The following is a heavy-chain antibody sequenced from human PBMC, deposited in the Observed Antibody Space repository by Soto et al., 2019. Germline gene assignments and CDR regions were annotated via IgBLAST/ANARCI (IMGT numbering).Heavy chain of an antibody. D-gene: IGHD2-8*01. CDR3: ARSALVLKVYLPTPAWFDP. CDR2: INPNSGGT. CDR1: GYTFTGYY. Sequence: ASVKVSCKTSGYTFTGYYMHWVRQATGQGLEWMGWINPNSGGTKYAQKFQVRVAMTWDTSITTAYMELNRLTSDDTAVYYCARSALVLKVYLPTPAWFDPWGQGTLVTVSS. J-gene: IGHJ5*02. V-gene: IGHV1-2*02.